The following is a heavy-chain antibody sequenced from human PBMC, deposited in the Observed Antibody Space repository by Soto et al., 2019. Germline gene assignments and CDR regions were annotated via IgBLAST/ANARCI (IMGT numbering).Heavy chain of an antibody. CDR2: IYYSGST. V-gene: IGHV4-30-4*01. J-gene: IGHJ6*02. CDR3: ARDRVASTIFGTDFNYYYYYGMDV. CDR1: GGSISSGDYY. D-gene: IGHD3-3*01. Sequence: QVQLQESGPGLVKPSQTLSLTCTVSGGSISSGDYYWSWIRQPPGKGLEWIGYIYYSGSTYYNPSLKSRVTISVDTSKIQFSLKLSSVTAADTAVYYCARDRVASTIFGTDFNYYYYYGMDVWGQGTTVTVSS.